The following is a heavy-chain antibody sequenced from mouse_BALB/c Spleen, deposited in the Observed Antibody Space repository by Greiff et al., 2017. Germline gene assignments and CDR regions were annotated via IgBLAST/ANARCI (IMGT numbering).Heavy chain of an antibody. D-gene: IGHD2-3*01. V-gene: IGHV14-1*02. J-gene: IGHJ2*01. Sequence: EVQVVESGAELVRPGALVKLSCKASGFNIKDYYMHWVKQRPEQGLEWIGWIDPENGNTIYDPKFQGKASITADTSSNTAYLQLSSLTSEDTAVYYCALIYDGYYIDYWGQGTTLTVSS. CDR1: GFNIKDYY. CDR2: IDPENGNT. CDR3: ALIYDGYYIDY.